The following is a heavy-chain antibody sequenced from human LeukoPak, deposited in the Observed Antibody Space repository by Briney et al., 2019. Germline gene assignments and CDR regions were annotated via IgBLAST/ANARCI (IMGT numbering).Heavy chain of an antibody. D-gene: IGHD4-17*01. Sequence: GGSLRLSCAASGFTFSSYWMSWVRQAPGKGLGWVANIKLDGSVKYYVDSVKGRFTISRDNANNLLYLQMNSLRAEDTAVYYCAREPVTTGFDLWGQGTLVTVSS. J-gene: IGHJ5*02. CDR2: IKLDGSVK. CDR3: AREPVTTGFDL. CDR1: GFTFSSYW. V-gene: IGHV3-7*01.